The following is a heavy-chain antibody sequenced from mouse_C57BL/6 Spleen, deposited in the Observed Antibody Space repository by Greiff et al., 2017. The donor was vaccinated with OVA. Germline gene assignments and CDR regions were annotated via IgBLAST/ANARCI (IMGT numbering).Heavy chain of an antibody. J-gene: IGHJ1*03. Sequence: QVQLQQSGTELVKPGASVKLSCKASGYTFTSYWMHWVKQRPGQGLEWIGNINPSNGGTNYNEKFKSKATLTVDKSSSTAYMQLSSLTSEDSAVYYCAAYDGYYPWYFDVWGTGTTVTVSS. V-gene: IGHV1-53*01. D-gene: IGHD2-3*01. CDR2: INPSNGGT. CDR3: AAYDGYYPWYFDV. CDR1: GYTFTSYW.